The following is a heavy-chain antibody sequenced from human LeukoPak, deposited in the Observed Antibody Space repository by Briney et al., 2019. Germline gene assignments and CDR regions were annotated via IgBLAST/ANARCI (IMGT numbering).Heavy chain of an antibody. Sequence: SETLSLTCTVSGGSISSSTYYWGWIRQPPGKGLEWIGSIYYSGSTYYNPSLKSRVTISVDMSKNQFSLKLSSVTAADTAVYYCARLRSSYGSGGYYPVTPSSYYFDYWGQGTLVTVSS. V-gene: IGHV4-39*01. CDR2: IYYSGST. CDR3: ARLRSSYGSGGYYPVTPSSYYFDY. D-gene: IGHD3-22*01. J-gene: IGHJ4*02. CDR1: GGSISSSTYY.